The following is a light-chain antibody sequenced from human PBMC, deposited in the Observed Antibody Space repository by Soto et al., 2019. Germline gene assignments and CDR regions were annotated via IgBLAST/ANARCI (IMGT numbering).Light chain of an antibody. CDR3: SSYTSSGTLV. CDR1: RSDVGGYNY. V-gene: IGLV2-14*01. Sequence: QSVLTQPASVSGSPGQSITISCTGTRSDVGGYNYVSWYQQYPGKAPKLIIYEVTNRPSGVSNRFSASKSGNTASLTISGLQAEDEAHYHCSSYTSSGTLVFGGGTKVTVL. J-gene: IGLJ2*01. CDR2: EVT.